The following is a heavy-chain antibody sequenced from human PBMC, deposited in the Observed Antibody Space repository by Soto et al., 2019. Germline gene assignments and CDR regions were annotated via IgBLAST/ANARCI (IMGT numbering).Heavy chain of an antibody. CDR3: VKDDGGSPSTPPL. J-gene: IGHJ4*02. V-gene: IGHV3-23*01. CDR1: GITISNYP. Sequence: EVQLLESGGGLVQPGGSLRLSCAASGITISNYPMSWVRQAPGKGLEWVSGISGSGDRTYYADSAKGRFTISKDISKNSLSLPVDSLGVDDTAVYFCVKDDGGSPSTPPLWGQGTLVTVSS. D-gene: IGHD3-10*01. CDR2: ISGSGDRT.